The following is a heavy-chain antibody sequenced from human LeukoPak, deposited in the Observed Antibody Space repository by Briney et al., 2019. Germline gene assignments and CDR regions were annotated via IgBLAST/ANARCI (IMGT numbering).Heavy chain of an antibody. CDR2: ISGSGGST. J-gene: IGHJ4*02. D-gene: IGHD3-22*01. CDR1: GFTFSSYA. V-gene: IGHV3-23*01. CDR3: AKAAIDSSGYYLGFFDY. Sequence: GGSLRLSCAASGFTFSSYAMSWVRQAPGKGLEWVSAISGSGGSTYYADSVEGRFTISRDNSKNTLYLQMNSLRAEDTAVYYCAKAAIDSSGYYLGFFDYWGQGTLVTVSS.